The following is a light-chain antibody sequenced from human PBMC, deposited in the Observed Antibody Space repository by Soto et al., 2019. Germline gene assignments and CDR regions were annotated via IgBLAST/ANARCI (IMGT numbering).Light chain of an antibody. J-gene: IGLJ1*01. V-gene: IGLV2-14*01. CDR1: SSDVGGYNY. Sequence: QSALTQPASVSGSPGQSITISCTGTSSDVGGYNYVSWYQQHPGKAPKLMIYEVSNRPSGVSNRFSGSKSGNTASLTISGLQAEDEADYYCSSYTSSSTLEVFGTGPKLTVL. CDR2: EVS. CDR3: SSYTSSSTLEV.